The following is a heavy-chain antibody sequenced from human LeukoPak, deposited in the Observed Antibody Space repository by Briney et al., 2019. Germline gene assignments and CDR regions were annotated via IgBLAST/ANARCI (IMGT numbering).Heavy chain of an antibody. CDR1: GFTFSSYS. J-gene: IGHJ5*02. Sequence: PGGSLRLSCAASGFTFSSYSMNWVRQAPGKGLEWVAVISYDGSNKYYADSVKGRFTISRDNSKNTLYLQMNSLRAEDTAVYYCARDREQWLVAWWFDPWGQGTLVTVSS. CDR3: ARDREQWLVAWWFDP. CDR2: ISYDGSNK. D-gene: IGHD6-19*01. V-gene: IGHV3-30*03.